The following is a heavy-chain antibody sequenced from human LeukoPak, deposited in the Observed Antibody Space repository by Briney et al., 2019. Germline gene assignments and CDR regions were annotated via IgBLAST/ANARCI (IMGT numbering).Heavy chain of an antibody. CDR2: INPSGGST. V-gene: IGHV1-46*01. CDR1: GYTFTSYY. CDR3: ARDGIEYGSGNFYSIGIDV. J-gene: IGHJ6*02. D-gene: IGHD3-10*01. Sequence: RASVKVSCKASGYTFTSYYMHWVRQAPGQGLEWMGIINPSGGSTSYAQKFQGRVTMTRDTSTSTAYMELRSLRSDDTAVYYCARDGIEYGSGNFYSIGIDVWGQGTTVTVSS.